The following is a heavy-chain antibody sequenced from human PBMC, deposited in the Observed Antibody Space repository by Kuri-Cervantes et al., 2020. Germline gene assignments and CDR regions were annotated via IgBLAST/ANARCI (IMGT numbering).Heavy chain of an antibody. CDR3: ATGPTTMDSGYYYYYMDV. CDR2: IYYSGST. CDR1: GGSVSSGSYY. V-gene: IGHV4-61*01. J-gene: IGHJ6*03. Sequence: GSLRLSCTVSGGSVSSGSYYWSWIRQPPGKGLEWIGYIYYSGSTNDNPSLKSRVTMSVDTSKNQFSLRLSSVTAADTAVYYCATGPTTMDSGYYYYYMDVWGKGTTVTVSS. D-gene: IGHD5-24*01.